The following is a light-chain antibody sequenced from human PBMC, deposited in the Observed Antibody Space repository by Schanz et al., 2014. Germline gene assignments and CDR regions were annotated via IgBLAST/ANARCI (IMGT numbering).Light chain of an antibody. V-gene: IGLV2-11*01. J-gene: IGLJ2*01. CDR3: SSFTSSATLV. Sequence: QSALTQPRSVSGSPGQSVTISCAGTTSDVGGYNYVSWYQHHPGKVPKLIIYDVSKRPSGVPDRFSGSKSGITASLTISGLQAVDEAEYYCSSFTSSATLVFGGGTKLTVL. CDR1: TSDVGGYNY. CDR2: DVS.